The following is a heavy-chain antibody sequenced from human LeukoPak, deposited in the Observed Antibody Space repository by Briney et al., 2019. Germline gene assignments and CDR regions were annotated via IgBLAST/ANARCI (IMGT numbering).Heavy chain of an antibody. J-gene: IGHJ4*02. V-gene: IGHV3-21*01. CDR2: ISSSSSYI. CDR1: GFTFGSYS. CDR3: ARATVAGTDY. D-gene: IGHD6-19*01. Sequence: GGSLRLSCAASGFTFGSYSMNWVRQAPGKGLEWVSSISSSSSYIYYADSVKGRFTISRDNAKNSLYLQMNSLRAEDTAVYYCARATVAGTDYWGQGTLVTVSS.